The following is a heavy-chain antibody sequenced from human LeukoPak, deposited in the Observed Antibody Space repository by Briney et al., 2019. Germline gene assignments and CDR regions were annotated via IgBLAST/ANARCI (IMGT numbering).Heavy chain of an antibody. V-gene: IGHV3-23*01. J-gene: IGHJ6*02. Sequence: GGSLRLSCAASGFTFSSYAMSWVRQAPGKGLEWVSAISGSGGSTYYADSVKGRFTISRDNSKNTLYLQMNSLRAEDTAVYYCAKEAYYDFWSGYYFLADAMDVWGQGTTVTVSS. D-gene: IGHD3-3*01. CDR1: GFTFSSYA. CDR2: ISGSGGST. CDR3: AKEAYYDFWSGYYFLADAMDV.